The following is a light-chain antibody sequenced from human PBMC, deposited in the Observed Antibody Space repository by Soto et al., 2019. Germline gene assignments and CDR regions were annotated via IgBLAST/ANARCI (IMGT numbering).Light chain of an antibody. CDR1: QDISNR. Sequence: DIQMTQSPSSLSASVGDRVTITCQARQDISNRLNWYQQKPGKAPTLLIFDASNLQTGVPSRFSGSRSGTDFTFTITSLQPEDIATYYCHQYDNLPPITFGQGTRLEIK. V-gene: IGKV1-33*01. CDR3: HQYDNLPPIT. CDR2: DAS. J-gene: IGKJ5*01.